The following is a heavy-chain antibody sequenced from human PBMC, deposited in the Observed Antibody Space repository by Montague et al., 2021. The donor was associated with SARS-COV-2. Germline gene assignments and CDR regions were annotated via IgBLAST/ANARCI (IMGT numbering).Heavy chain of an antibody. CDR3: ARVGRQQLVRLSGMDV. CDR2: IYYSGXT. V-gene: IGHV4-39*07. D-gene: IGHD6-13*01. Sequence: SETLSLTCTVSGGSISSSSYYWGWIRQPPGKGLEWIGSIYYSGXTXYXXXXKXRVTISVDTSKNQFSLKLSSVTAADTAVYYCARVGRQQLVRLSGMDVWGQGTTGTVS. J-gene: IGHJ6*02. CDR1: GGSISSSSYY.